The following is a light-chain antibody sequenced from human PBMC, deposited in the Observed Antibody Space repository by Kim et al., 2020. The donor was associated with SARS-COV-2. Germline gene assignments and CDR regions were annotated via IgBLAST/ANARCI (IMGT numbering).Light chain of an antibody. CDR3: QAWATSTVV. V-gene: IGLV3-1*01. CDR2: QDT. CDR1: KLGDKY. J-gene: IGLJ2*01. Sequence: SYELTQPPSVSVSPGQTATITCSGDKLGDKYVCWYQQKPGQSPILVIYQDTKRPSGIPERFSGSNSGNTATLTISGTQAMNVADYYCQAWATSTVVFDRGTQLT.